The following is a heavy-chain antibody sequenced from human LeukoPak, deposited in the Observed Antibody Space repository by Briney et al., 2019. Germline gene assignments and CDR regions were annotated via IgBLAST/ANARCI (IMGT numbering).Heavy chain of an antibody. Sequence: PSETLSLTCTVSGGSISSSSYYWGWIRQPPGKGLEWIGNIYYSGTTYCSPSLKSRVTISVDTSKNQFSLRLSSVTSEDTAVYYCATIHDSSGYYYFAYWGQGTLVTVSS. D-gene: IGHD3-22*01. CDR1: GGSISSSSYY. J-gene: IGHJ4*02. CDR3: ATIHDSSGYYYFAY. CDR2: IYYSGTT. V-gene: IGHV4-39*01.